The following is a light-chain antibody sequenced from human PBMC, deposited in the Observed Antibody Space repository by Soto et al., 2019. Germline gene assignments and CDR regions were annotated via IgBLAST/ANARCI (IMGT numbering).Light chain of an antibody. CDR2: GAS. V-gene: IGKV3-20*01. J-gene: IGKJ1*01. Sequence: EIVLTQSPGTLSLSPGERATLSCRASQSVRSSYLAWYQQKPGQAPRLLIYGASNRASGIPDRFSGSGSGTDFTLTISRLEPEDFAVYYCQQYGSSPRTFGQGTKVEIK. CDR1: QSVRSSY. CDR3: QQYGSSPRT.